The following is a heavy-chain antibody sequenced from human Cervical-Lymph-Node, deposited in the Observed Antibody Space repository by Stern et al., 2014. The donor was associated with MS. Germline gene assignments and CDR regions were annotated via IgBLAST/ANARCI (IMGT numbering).Heavy chain of an antibody. CDR1: GYTFSSYA. J-gene: IGHJ4*02. V-gene: IGHV1-3*04. Sequence: QVQLVQSGAEVKKPGASMKVSCKASGYTFSSYAMIWVRQAPGQGLEWMGWSNTGNGKTMSSQKFQGRVTVTNATSPTTAYMELSSLVSADTAVYYCARDYIGATTDYWGQGTLVTVSS. CDR3: ARDYIGATTDY. CDR2: SNTGNGKT. D-gene: IGHD4/OR15-4a*01.